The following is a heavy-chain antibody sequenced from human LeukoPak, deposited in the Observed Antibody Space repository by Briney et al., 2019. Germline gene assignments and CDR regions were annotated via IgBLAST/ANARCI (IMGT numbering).Heavy chain of an antibody. D-gene: IGHD1-14*01. CDR2: IIPILGIA. CDR3: ARGLGIRDAFDI. J-gene: IGHJ3*02. V-gene: IGHV1-69*04. CDR1: GCTFSSYA. Sequence: GASVKVSCKASGCTFSSYAISWVRQAPGQGLEWMGRIIPILGIANYAQKFQGRVTITADKSTSTAYMELSSLRSEDTAVYYCARGLGIRDAFDIWGQGTMVTVSS.